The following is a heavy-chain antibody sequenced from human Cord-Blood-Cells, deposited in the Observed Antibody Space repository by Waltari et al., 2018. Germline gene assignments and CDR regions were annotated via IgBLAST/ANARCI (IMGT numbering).Heavy chain of an antibody. J-gene: IGHJ3*02. CDR1: GYTFTTYY. CDR3: ARDRDKDAFDI. Sequence: QVQLVQSGAEVKKPGASMKGSCKASGYTFTTYYMPWVRQAPGQGLEWMGIINPSGGSTSYAQKFQGRVTMTRDTSTSTVYMELSSLRSEDTAVYYCARDRDKDAFDIWGQGTMVTVSS. V-gene: IGHV1-46*01. D-gene: IGHD2-15*01. CDR2: INPSGGST.